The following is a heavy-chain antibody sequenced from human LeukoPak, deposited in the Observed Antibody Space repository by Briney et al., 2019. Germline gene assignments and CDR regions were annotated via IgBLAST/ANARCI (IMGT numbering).Heavy chain of an antibody. CDR1: GYTFTGYY. Sequence: ASVKVSCKASGYTFTGYYMHWVRQAPGQGLEWMGWISPNSGGTNYAQKFQGRVTMTRDTSISTAYMELSRLRSDDTAVYYCARDLVELTLVANWFDPWGQGTLVTVSS. CDR2: ISPNSGGT. J-gene: IGHJ5*02. V-gene: IGHV1-2*02. D-gene: IGHD1-26*01. CDR3: ARDLVELTLVANWFDP.